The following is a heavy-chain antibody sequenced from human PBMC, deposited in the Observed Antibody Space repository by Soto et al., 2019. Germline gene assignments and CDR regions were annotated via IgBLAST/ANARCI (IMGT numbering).Heavy chain of an antibody. CDR3: ARGRYGDY. V-gene: IGHV1-18*01. CDR2: ISAHNGNT. Sequence: QVHLVQSGAEVKKPGASVKVSCQGSGYAFTTYGITWVRQAPGQGFEWMGWISAHNGNTNYAQKLQGRGTVPRDTSTSTAYMELRSLRYDDTAVYYCARGRYGDYWGQGALVTVSS. CDR1: GYAFTTYG. J-gene: IGHJ4*02. D-gene: IGHD1-1*01.